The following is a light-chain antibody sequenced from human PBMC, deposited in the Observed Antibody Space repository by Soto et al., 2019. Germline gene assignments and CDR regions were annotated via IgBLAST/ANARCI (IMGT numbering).Light chain of an antibody. CDR2: EAS. CDR3: QQHAHWPLT. V-gene: IGKV3-11*01. J-gene: IGKJ4*01. CDR1: QSVGNN. Sequence: ENLLTQSPTPLSFSPGERSTLSCRASQSVGNNLAWYQQKPGQAPGLLIYEASTRATGIPARFSGSGSGTDFTLTISSLEPEDFAVYYCQQHAHWPLTFGGGTKVDIK.